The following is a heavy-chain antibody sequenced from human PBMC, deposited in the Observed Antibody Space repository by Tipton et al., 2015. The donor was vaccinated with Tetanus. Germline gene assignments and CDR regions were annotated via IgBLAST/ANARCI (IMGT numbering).Heavy chain of an antibody. D-gene: IGHD4-17*01. CDR3: ARDEYGDYFSPY. Sequence: SLRLSCAASGFTFGSYSMNWVRQAPGKGLEWVSYISSSSSTIYYADSVKGRFTISRDNARNSLFLQMNSLRDEDTAVYYCARDEYGDYFSPYWGQGTLVTVSS. CDR2: ISSSSSTI. V-gene: IGHV3-48*02. CDR1: GFTFGSYS. J-gene: IGHJ4*02.